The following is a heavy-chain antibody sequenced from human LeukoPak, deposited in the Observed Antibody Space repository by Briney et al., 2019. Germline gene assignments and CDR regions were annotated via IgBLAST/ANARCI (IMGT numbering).Heavy chain of an antibody. CDR2: MNPNSGNT. Sequence: ASVKVSCKASGGTFSSYAISWVRQATGQGLEWMGWMNPNSGNTGYAQKFQGRVTMTRNTSISTAYMELSSLRSEDTAVYYCARFPYLTTADDAFDIWGQGTMVTVSS. J-gene: IGHJ3*02. V-gene: IGHV1-8*02. D-gene: IGHD4-17*01. CDR1: GGTFSSYA. CDR3: ARFPYLTTADDAFDI.